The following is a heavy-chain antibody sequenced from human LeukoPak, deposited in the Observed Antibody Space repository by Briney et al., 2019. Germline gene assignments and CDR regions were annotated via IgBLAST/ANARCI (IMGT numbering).Heavy chain of an antibody. V-gene: IGHV3-49*04. CDR1: GFTFGDYA. Sequence: GGSLRLSCTASGFTFGDYAVSWVRRAPGRGLEWVGLIRRRAFGETADYAASVKGRFTISRDDSKSIAYLQMNSLKTEDTAVYCCTREGAAAAYGMDVWGEGATVTVSS. CDR3: TREGAAAAYGMDV. D-gene: IGHD6-13*01. J-gene: IGHJ6*04. CDR2: IRRRAFGETA.